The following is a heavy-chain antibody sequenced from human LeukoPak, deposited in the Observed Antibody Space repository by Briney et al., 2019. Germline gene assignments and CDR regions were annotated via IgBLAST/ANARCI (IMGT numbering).Heavy chain of an antibody. Sequence: ASVKVSCKASGYIFTSYYMHWVRQAPGQGLEWMGIINPSGASTTYAQKFQGRVTMTRDMSTSTVYMELSSLRSEDTAVYYCARDAVGAIYYFDYWGQGTLVTVSS. D-gene: IGHD1-26*01. CDR1: GYIFTSYY. CDR2: INPSGAST. J-gene: IGHJ4*02. CDR3: ARDAVGAIYYFDY. V-gene: IGHV1-46*01.